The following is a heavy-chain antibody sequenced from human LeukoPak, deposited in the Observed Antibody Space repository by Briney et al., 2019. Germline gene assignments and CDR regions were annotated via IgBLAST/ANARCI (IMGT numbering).Heavy chain of an antibody. J-gene: IGHJ6*02. CDR1: GYSFTNYW. CDR2: IYPGDSDT. CDR3: ARLPDSSGRGPYYYGMDV. V-gene: IGHV5-51*01. Sequence: RPGESLKISCKGSGYSFTNYWIAWVRQRPGKGLEWMGIIYPGDSDTRYSPSSQGQVTISADKSISTAYLQWSSLKASDTAMYYRARLPDSSGRGPYYYGMDVWGQGTTVTVSS. D-gene: IGHD6-19*01.